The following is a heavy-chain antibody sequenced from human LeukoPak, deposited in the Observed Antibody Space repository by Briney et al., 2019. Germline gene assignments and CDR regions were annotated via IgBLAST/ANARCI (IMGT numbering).Heavy chain of an antibody. J-gene: IGHJ4*02. V-gene: IGHV3-23*01. Sequence: GGSLRLSCTASGFTFINYAMSWVRQAPGKGLEWVTAISGRGERTYYVDSVKGRFTISRDTFNNTVYLQMNSLRAEDTAVYYCAKDPPILRWSFDYWGQGTLVTVSS. CDR1: GFTFINYA. CDR2: ISGRGERT. D-gene: IGHD4-23*01. CDR3: AKDPPILRWSFDY.